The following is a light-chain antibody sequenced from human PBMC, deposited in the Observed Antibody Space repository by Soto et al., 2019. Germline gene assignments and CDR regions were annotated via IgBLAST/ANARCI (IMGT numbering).Light chain of an antibody. CDR3: QVWDSSSDHVV. CDR2: YDS. J-gene: IGLJ2*01. CDR1: NIGSKS. Sequence: YELTQPPSVSVAPGKTARITCGGNNIGSKSVHWYQQKPGQAPVLVIYYDSDRPSGIPERFSGSNSGNTATLTISRVEARDEADYYCQVWDSSSDHVVFGGGTKLTVL. V-gene: IGLV3-21*04.